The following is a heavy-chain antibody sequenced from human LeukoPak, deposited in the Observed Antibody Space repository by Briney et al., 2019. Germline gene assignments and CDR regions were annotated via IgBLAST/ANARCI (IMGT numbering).Heavy chain of an antibody. CDR2: IYYSGST. V-gene: IGHV4-59*08. CDR3: ARHGHDRYDFWSDQYWYFDL. Sequence: SETLSLTCTVSGGSISSYYWSWIRQPPGKGLEWIGYIYYSGSTNYNPSLKSRVTISVDTSKNQFSLKLSSVTAADTAVYYCARHGHDRYDFWSDQYWYFDLWAVAPWSPSPQ. D-gene: IGHD3-3*01. CDR1: GGSISSYY. J-gene: IGHJ2*01.